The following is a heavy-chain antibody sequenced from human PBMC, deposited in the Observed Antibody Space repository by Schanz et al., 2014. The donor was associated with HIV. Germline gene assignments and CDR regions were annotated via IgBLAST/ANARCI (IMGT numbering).Heavy chain of an antibody. D-gene: IGHD4-17*01. CDR1: GFTFDDYG. J-gene: IGHJ6*02. Sequence: EVQLVESGGGLVQPGRSLRLSCAASGFTFDDYGMHWVRQAPGKGLEWVSGISWSGGSIAYADSVKGRFTIPRDNSKNTLYLQMNSLRAEDTAVYYCARRDYGDYYYYYGMDVWGQGTTVTVSS. V-gene: IGHV3-9*01. CDR3: ARRDYGDYYYYYGMDV. CDR2: ISWSGGSI.